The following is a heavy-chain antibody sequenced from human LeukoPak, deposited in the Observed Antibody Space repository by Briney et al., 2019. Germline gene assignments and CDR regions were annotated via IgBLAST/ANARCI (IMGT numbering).Heavy chain of an antibody. CDR3: ARSWNSFGPDSLDY. CDR1: GYTFTSYY. J-gene: IGHJ4*02. D-gene: IGHD1-7*01. Sequence: GASVKVSCKASGYTFTSYYMYWVRQAPGQGLEWMGIIKPIGGGTSYAQKFQGRVTMTTDTSTSTVYMELSSLRSEDTAVYYCARSWNSFGPDSLDYWGQGTLVTVSS. CDR2: IKPIGGGT. V-gene: IGHV1-46*03.